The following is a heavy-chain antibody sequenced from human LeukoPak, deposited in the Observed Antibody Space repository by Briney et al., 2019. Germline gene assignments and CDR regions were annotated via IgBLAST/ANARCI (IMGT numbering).Heavy chain of an antibody. J-gene: IGHJ4*02. CDR1: GGTFSSYA. CDR3: AREPDYDFWSGYFKVRRTGYYFDY. D-gene: IGHD3-3*01. V-gene: IGHV1-69*13. CDR2: IIPIFGTA. Sequence: SVKVSCKASGGTFSSYAISWVRQAPGQGLEWMGGIIPIFGTANYAQKFQGRVTITADESTSTAYMELSSLRSEDTAVYYCAREPDYDFWSGYFKVRRTGYYFDYWGQGTLVTVSS.